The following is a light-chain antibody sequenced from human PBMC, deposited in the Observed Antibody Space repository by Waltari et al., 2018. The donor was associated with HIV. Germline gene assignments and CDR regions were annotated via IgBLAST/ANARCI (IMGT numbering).Light chain of an antibody. V-gene: IGKV1-39*01. Sequence: IQMTQSPSSLSASVADSVTITCRAVQTISTYLNWYQQRPGKAPKLLIYGASSLQSGVPSRFSGSGSGTDFILTIRSLQPEDFATYYCQQSYRTPLSFGQGTKLEIK. J-gene: IGKJ2*03. CDR3: QQSYRTPLS. CDR2: GAS. CDR1: QTISTY.